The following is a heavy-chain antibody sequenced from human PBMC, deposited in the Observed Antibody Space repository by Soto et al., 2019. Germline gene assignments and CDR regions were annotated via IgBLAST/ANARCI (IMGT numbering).Heavy chain of an antibody. CDR2: IYYRGSY. J-gene: IGHJ4*02. CDR3: ARGPPTYFYDSSGYYPFHY. CDR1: GGSISSGDYY. Sequence: LSLTCTVSGGSISSGDYYWSWIRQPPGKGLEWIGYIYYRGSYYYNPSLKSRVTISIDTSKNQFSLKLSSVTAADTAVYYCARGPPTYFYDSSGYYPFHYWGQGTLVTVSS. V-gene: IGHV4-30-4*01. D-gene: IGHD3-22*01.